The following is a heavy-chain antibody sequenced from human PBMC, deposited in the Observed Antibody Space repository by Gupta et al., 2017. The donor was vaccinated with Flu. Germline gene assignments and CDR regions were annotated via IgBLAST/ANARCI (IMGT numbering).Heavy chain of an antibody. CDR1: GFPFSSYG. V-gene: IGHV3-30*18. CDR2: ISYDGSKK. Sequence: QVQLVESGGGVVQPGRSLRLSCAASGFPFSSYGMHWVRPAPGKGLEWVAVISYDGSKKYYAESVKGRFTISRDNSKNTVYLQMNSLRAEDTAVYYCAQGPMYDLWSAGAFDIWGQGTMVTVSS. J-gene: IGHJ3*02. D-gene: IGHD3-3*01. CDR3: AQGPMYDLWSAGAFDI.